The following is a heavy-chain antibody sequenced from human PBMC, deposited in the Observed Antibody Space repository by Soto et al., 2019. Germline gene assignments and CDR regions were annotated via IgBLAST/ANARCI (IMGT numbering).Heavy chain of an antibody. V-gene: IGHV4-39*01. Sequence: PSETLSLTCTVSGGSISSSRYHWGWIRQSPGKGLEWIGSISNSGNTYYNPSLRSRVTISVDTSKNQFSLGLSSVTAADTAVYYFARQGVLQFVLNWFDPWGQGTLVTVSS. J-gene: IGHJ5*02. D-gene: IGHD4-4*01. CDR2: ISNSGNT. CDR1: GGSISSSRYH. CDR3: ARQGVLQFVLNWFDP.